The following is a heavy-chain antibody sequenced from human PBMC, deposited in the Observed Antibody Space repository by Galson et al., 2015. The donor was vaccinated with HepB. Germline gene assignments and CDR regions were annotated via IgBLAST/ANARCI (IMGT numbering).Heavy chain of an antibody. J-gene: IGHJ4*02. Sequence: SVKVSCRASGGTFSSYAISWVRQAPGQGLEWMGGIIPIFGTANYAQKFQGRVTITADESTSTAYMELSSLRSEDTAVYYCASRDLREIGYCSGGSCYYFDYWGQGTLVTVSS. D-gene: IGHD2-15*01. CDR1: GGTFSSYA. CDR2: IIPIFGTA. V-gene: IGHV1-69*13. CDR3: ASRDLREIGYCSGGSCYYFDY.